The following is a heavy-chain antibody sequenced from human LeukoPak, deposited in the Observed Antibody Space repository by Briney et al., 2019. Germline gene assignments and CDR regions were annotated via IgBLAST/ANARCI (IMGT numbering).Heavy chain of an antibody. CDR1: GVTFSSHS. CDR2: TSNDGINK. Sequence: PGGSLRLSCAASGVTFSSHSMNWIRQAPGKGLEWVAVTSNDGINKYYSDSVKGRLTMSRDNSKNTLYLQMDSLRAEDTAVYYCARDKVSTKGYSSGWSFDYWGQGTLVTVSS. D-gene: IGHD6-19*01. V-gene: IGHV3-30*03. CDR3: ARDKVSTKGYSSGWSFDY. J-gene: IGHJ4*02.